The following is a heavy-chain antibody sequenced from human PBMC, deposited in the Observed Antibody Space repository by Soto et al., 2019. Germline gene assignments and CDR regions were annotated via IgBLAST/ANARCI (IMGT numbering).Heavy chain of an antibody. CDR2: IYPGDSNT. V-gene: IGHV5-51*01. D-gene: IGHD4-4*01. J-gene: IGHJ5*02. CDR3: AGDPDSHYNDSHASSYP. Sequence: PGESLKISCQGSGYTFTNYWIAWVRQMPGKGLEWMGIIYPGDSNTRYSPSFQGQVTISADKSISTAYLQWSSLTASDTAIYYCAGDPDSHYNDSHASSYPWGQGTLVTVSS. CDR1: GYTFTNYW.